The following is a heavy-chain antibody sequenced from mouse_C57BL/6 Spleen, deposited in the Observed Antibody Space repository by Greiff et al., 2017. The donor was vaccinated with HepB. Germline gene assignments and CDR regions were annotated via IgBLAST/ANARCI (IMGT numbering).Heavy chain of an antibody. CDR1: GYAFSSSW. Sequence: QVQLQQSGPELVKPGASVKISCKASGYAFSSSWMNWVTQRPGKGLEWIGRIYPGDGDTNYNGKFKGKATLTADKSSSTAYMQLSSLTSEDSAVYFCARSYYGSSPLDYWGQGTSVTVSS. J-gene: IGHJ4*01. D-gene: IGHD1-1*01. CDR3: ARSYYGSSPLDY. V-gene: IGHV1-82*01. CDR2: IYPGDGDT.